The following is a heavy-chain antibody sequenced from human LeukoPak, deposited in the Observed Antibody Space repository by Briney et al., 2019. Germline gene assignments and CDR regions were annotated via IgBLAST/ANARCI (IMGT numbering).Heavy chain of an antibody. CDR3: ARGFYYGLDV. Sequence: GGSLRLSCAASGFTFNDYAMHWVRQAPGKGLDWVSGISWNGGSIGYADSVKGRFTVSRDNAKNSLYLQMNSLRAEDTAVYYCARGFYYGLDVWGKGTTVTISS. J-gene: IGHJ6*04. CDR2: ISWNGGSI. V-gene: IGHV3-9*01. CDR1: GFTFNDYA.